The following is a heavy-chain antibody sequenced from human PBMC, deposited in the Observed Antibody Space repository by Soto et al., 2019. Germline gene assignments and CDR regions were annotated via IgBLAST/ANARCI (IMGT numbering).Heavy chain of an antibody. CDR3: ARGNMMLSLPFDY. CDR2: INNSGST. Sequence: SETLSLTCAVYGGSFSGYYGSWIRQPPGKGREWIGEINNSGSTNYNPSLKSRVTISVDTSKNQFSLKLSSVTAADTAVYYCARGNMMLSLPFDYWGQGTLVTVSS. V-gene: IGHV4-34*01. CDR1: GGSFSGYY. D-gene: IGHD3-16*01. J-gene: IGHJ4*02.